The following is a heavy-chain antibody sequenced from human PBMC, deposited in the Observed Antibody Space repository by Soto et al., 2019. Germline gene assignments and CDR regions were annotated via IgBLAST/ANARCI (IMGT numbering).Heavy chain of an antibody. J-gene: IGHJ4*02. D-gene: IGHD3-16*02. CDR1: GFTFSSYA. Sequence: PVGSLRLSCAASGFTFSSYAMSWVRQAPGKGLEWVSAISGSGGSTYYADSVKGRFTISRDNSKNTLYLQMNSLRAEDTAVYYCANFFYDYVWGSYRYPFDYWGQGTLVTVSS. CDR3: ANFFYDYVWGSYRYPFDY. V-gene: IGHV3-23*01. CDR2: ISGSGGST.